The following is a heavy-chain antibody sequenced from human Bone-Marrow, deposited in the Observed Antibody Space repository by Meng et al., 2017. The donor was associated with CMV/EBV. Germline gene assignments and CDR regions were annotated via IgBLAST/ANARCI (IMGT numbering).Heavy chain of an antibody. V-gene: IGHV3-21*01. J-gene: IGHJ6*02. CDR1: GLNFNNVR. CDR2: ISSSSSYI. D-gene: IGHD2-2*01. Sequence: GESLKISCVVSGLNFNNVRINWVRQAPGKGLEWVSSISSSSSYIYYADSVKGRFTISRDNAKNSLYLQMNSLRAEDTAVYYCARGLTPSWGYYYGMDVWGQGTTVTVSS. CDR3: ARGLTPSWGYYYGMDV.